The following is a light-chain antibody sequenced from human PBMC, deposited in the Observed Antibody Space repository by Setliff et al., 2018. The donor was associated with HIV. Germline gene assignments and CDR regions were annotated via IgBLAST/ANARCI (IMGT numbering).Light chain of an antibody. V-gene: IGLV2-14*03. J-gene: IGLJ1*01. CDR3: SSYTSSNTLV. Sequence: QSALTQPASVSGSPGQSITISCTGTSSDIGAYNYVSWYQQHPGKAPKVMIYDVRKRPSGVSNRFSGSKSGNTASLTISGLQAEDEADYYCSSYTSSNTLVFGTGTKVTVL. CDR2: DVR. CDR1: SSDIGAYNY.